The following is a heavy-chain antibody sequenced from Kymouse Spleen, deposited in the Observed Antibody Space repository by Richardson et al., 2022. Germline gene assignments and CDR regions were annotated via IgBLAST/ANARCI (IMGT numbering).Heavy chain of an antibody. D-gene: IGHD2-2*02. CDR1: GGSISSSSYY. J-gene: IGHJ5*02. CDR3: ARHLGYCSSTSCSSWFDP. Sequence: QLQLQESGPGLVKPSETLSLTCTVSGGSISSSSYYWGWIRQPPGKGLEWIGSIYYSGSTYYNPSLKSRVTISVDTSKNQFSLKLSSVTAADTAVYYCARHLGYCSSTSCSSWFDPWGQGTLVTVSS. V-gene: IGHV4-39*01. CDR2: IYYSGST.